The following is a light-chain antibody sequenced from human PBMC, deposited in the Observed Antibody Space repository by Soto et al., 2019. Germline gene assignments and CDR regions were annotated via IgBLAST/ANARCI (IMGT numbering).Light chain of an antibody. V-gene: IGLV1-44*01. CDR3: AAWDDSLSGRGV. CDR2: NND. Sequence: QSVLTQPPSASGTPGQRVTISCSGSSSNIGVNTVNWYQQLPGTAPKLLIHNNDQRPSGVPDRFSGSKSGTSASLAISGLQSEDEADYYCAAWDDSLSGRGVFGTGTKVTV. CDR1: SSNIGVNT. J-gene: IGLJ1*01.